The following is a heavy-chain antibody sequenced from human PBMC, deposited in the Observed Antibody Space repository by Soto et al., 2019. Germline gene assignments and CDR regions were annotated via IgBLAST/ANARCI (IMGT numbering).Heavy chain of an antibody. Sequence: SVKVSCKTSGGTFGSYAISWVRQAPGQGLEWMGGVIPIFSTPNYAQKFQGRVTITADESTSTAYMELSSLRSEDTAVYYCARPIQYYFDTSAQSAWFDPWGQGTLVTVSS. J-gene: IGHJ5*02. CDR1: GGTFGSYA. CDR3: ARPIQYYFDTSAQSAWFDP. V-gene: IGHV1-69*13. CDR2: VIPIFSTP. D-gene: IGHD3-22*01.